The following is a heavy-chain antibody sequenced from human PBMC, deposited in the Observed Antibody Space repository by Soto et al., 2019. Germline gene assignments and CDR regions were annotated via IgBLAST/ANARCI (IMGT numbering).Heavy chain of an antibody. J-gene: IGHJ4*02. V-gene: IGHV1-69*13. CDR1: GGTFSSYA. Sequence: SVKVSCKASGGTFSSYAISWVRQAPGQGLEWMGGIIPIFGTANYAQKFQGRVTITADESKSTAYMELSSLRSEDRAVYYCARLRPPRDGHNPDFEYWGQGTLLTGSS. CDR3: ARLRPPRDGHNPDFEY. CDR2: IIPIFGTA.